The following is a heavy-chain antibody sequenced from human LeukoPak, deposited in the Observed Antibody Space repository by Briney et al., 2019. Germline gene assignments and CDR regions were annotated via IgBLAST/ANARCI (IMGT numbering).Heavy chain of an antibody. J-gene: IGHJ5*02. CDR1: GVSINSNTYS. Sequence: SETLSLTCTVSGVSINSNTYSWGRIRQPPGEGLEWIGTISYTGNTYYNSSLKSRLTISVDTSKTQFSLKLSSVTAADTAVYYCARGRTYYDFWSGYYTGRWFDPWGQGTLVTVSS. V-gene: IGHV4-39*01. CDR2: ISYTGNT. D-gene: IGHD3-3*01. CDR3: ARGRTYYDFWSGYYTGRWFDP.